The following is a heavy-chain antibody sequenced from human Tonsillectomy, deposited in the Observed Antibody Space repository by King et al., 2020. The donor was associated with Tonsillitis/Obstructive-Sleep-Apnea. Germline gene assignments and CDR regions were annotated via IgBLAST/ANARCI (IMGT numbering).Heavy chain of an antibody. CDR2: ISDVGRNK. D-gene: IGHD5-18*01. V-gene: IGHV3-30*07. Sequence: HVQLVESGGGVVQPGRSLRLSCAASGFTFSNYAMHWVRQAPGRGLEWVTLISDVGRNKYYADSVKGRFTISRDNSKNTLYLQMNSLRAEDTAVYYCARGIDTAMANLDCWGQGNLVTVSP. CDR3: ARGIDTAMANLDC. J-gene: IGHJ4*02. CDR1: GFTFSNYA.